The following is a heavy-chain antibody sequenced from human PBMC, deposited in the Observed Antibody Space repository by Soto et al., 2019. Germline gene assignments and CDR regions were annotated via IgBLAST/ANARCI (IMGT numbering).Heavy chain of an antibody. CDR1: GFTFSSYW. D-gene: IGHD3-16*01. J-gene: IGHJ4*02. Sequence: GGSLRLSCAASGFTFSSYWMSWVRQAPGKGLEWVANIKQDGSEKYYVDSVKGRFTISRDNAKNSLYLQMNSLRAEDTAVYYCARDHGGQQPTAGDYWGQGTLVTVSS. CDR3: ARDHGGQQPTAGDY. CDR2: IKQDGSEK. V-gene: IGHV3-7*01.